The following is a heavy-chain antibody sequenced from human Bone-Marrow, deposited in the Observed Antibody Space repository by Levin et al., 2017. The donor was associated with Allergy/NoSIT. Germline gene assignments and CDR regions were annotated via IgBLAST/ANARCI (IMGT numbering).Heavy chain of an antibody. D-gene: IGHD3-22*01. J-gene: IGHJ4*02. CDR1: GLTFSIYG. Sequence: GESLKISCVASGLTFSIYGMHWFRQAPGKGLEWVAVIAYHGTKEYYADSVKGRFTISRDNSKNTVYLQMNSLRAEDTAVYYCAKDGFYDSSGYYFGELDYWGQGTQVTVSS. CDR3: AKDGFYDSSGYYFGELDY. CDR2: IAYHGTKE. V-gene: IGHV3-30*18.